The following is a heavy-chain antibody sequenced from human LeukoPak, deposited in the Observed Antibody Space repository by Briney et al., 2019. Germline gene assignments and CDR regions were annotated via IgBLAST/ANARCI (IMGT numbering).Heavy chain of an antibody. D-gene: IGHD3-3*01. Sequence: SRTLSLTCTVSGGSISSGSYYWSWIRQPAGKGLEWIGPIYTSGSTNYNPSLKSRVTISVDTSKNQFSLKLSSVTAADTAVYYCARAYYDFRSGEVPGWFDPWGQGTLVTVSS. CDR1: GGSISSGSYY. CDR2: IYTSGST. CDR3: ARAYYDFRSGEVPGWFDP. J-gene: IGHJ5*02. V-gene: IGHV4-61*02.